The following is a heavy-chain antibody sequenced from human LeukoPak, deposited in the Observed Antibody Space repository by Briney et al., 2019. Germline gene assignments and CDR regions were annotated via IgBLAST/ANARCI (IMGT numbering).Heavy chain of an antibody. D-gene: IGHD2-2*02. CDR1: GFTFSSYW. J-gene: IGHJ6*03. CDR2: IKQDGSEK. V-gene: IGHV3-7*01. CDR3: ARVGYCSSTSCYTGGLYYYYMDV. Sequence: PGGSLRLSCAASGFTFSSYWMSWVRQAPGKGLEWVANIKQDGSEKYYVDSVKGRFTISRDNAKNSLYLQMNSLRAEDTAVYYCARVGYCSSTSCYTGGLYYYYMDVWGKGTTVTVSS.